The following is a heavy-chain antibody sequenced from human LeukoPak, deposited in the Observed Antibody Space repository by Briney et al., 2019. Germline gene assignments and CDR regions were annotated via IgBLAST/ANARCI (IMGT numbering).Heavy chain of an antibody. CDR1: GFTFSSYS. CDR2: ISSSSSYI. Sequence: GGSLRLSCAASGFTFSSYSMNWVRQAPGKGLEWVSSISSSSSYIYYADSVKGRFTISRDNAKNSLYLQMNSLRAEDTAVYYCAREGKSYYDSSGYSSDYRGQGTLVTVSS. CDR3: AREGKSYYDSSGYSSDY. V-gene: IGHV3-21*01. D-gene: IGHD3-22*01. J-gene: IGHJ4*02.